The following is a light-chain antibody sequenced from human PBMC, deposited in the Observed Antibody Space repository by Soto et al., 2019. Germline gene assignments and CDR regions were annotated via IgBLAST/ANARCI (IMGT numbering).Light chain of an antibody. CDR3: SSYAGSNRVV. CDR2: EVS. V-gene: IGLV2-8*01. J-gene: IGLJ2*01. CDR1: SSDVGGYNY. Sequence: QSALTQPPSASGSPGQSVTISCTGTSSDVGGYNYVSWYQHHPGKAPKLMISEVSKRPSGVPDRFSGSKSGNTASLTVSGLQAEDEAQYYCSSYAGSNRVVFGGGTKVTVL.